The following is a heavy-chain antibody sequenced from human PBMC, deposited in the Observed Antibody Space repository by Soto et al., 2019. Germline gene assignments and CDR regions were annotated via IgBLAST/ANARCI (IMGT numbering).Heavy chain of an antibody. J-gene: IGHJ6*02. CDR3: ARHLYYDISPGYLRPYHYYGMDV. CDR1: GGSISGYY. D-gene: IGHD3-9*01. CDR2: MYNTGST. V-gene: IGHV4-59*08. Sequence: SGTLSLTCTVSGGSISGYYWSWIRQPPGKGLEWVGYMYNTGSTNYNPSLRSRVTISVDTSENQFSLKLTSVTAADTAVYYCARHLYYDISPGYLRPYHYYGMDVWGQGTTVTSP.